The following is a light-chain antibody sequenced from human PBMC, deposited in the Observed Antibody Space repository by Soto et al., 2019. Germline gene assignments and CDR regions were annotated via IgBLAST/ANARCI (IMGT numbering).Light chain of an antibody. Sequence: EIVLTQSPGTLSLSPGERATLSCRASQSVSSTYLAWYQQKPGQAPRLLIYGASSRATGIPDRFSGSESGTNFTHTINRMETEDFAIYYCQQYGDSRTFGQGTKMEIK. CDR3: QQYGDSRT. V-gene: IGKV3-20*01. CDR1: QSVSSTY. J-gene: IGKJ2*01. CDR2: GAS.